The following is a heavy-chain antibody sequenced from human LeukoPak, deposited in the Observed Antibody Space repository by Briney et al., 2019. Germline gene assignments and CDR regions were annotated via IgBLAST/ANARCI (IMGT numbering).Heavy chain of an antibody. J-gene: IGHJ3*02. D-gene: IGHD3-3*01. CDR2: ISGSDGST. CDR3: AKNPYDFWSGYWAFDI. Sequence: PGGSLRLSCAASGFTFSSYAMSWVRQAPGKGLEWVSAISGSDGSTYYADSVKGRFTISRDNSKNTLYLQMNSLRAEDTAVYYCAKNPYDFWSGYWAFDIWGQGTMVTVSS. CDR1: GFTFSSYA. V-gene: IGHV3-23*01.